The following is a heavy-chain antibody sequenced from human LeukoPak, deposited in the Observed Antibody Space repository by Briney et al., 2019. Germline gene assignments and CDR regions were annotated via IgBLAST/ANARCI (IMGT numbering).Heavy chain of an antibody. CDR1: GYSFTSYW. Sequence: GESLKISCKGSGYSFTSYWIGWVRQMPGKGLEWMGIIYPGDSDTRYSPSFQGQVTISADKSISTAYLQWSSLKASDTAMYYCASSQIAAPGYYYMDVWGKGTTVTVSS. V-gene: IGHV5-51*01. D-gene: IGHD6-13*01. J-gene: IGHJ6*03. CDR2: IYPGDSDT. CDR3: ASSQIAAPGYYYMDV.